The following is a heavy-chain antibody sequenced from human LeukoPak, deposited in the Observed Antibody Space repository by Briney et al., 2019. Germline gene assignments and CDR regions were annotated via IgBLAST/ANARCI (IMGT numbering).Heavy chain of an antibody. CDR1: GGTFSSYA. CDR3: ASGYDSSGYYLPWSN. V-gene: IGHV1-69*04. CDR2: IIPILGIA. D-gene: IGHD3-22*01. J-gene: IGHJ4*02. Sequence: SVKVSCKASGGTFSSYAISWVRQAPGQGLGWMGRIIPILGIANYAQKFQGRVTITADKSTSTAYMELSSLRSEDTAVYYCASGYDSSGYYLPWSNWGQGTLVTVSS.